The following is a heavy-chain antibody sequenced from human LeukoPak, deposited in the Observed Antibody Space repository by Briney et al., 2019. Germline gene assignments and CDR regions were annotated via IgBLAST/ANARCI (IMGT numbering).Heavy chain of an antibody. CDR2: IYSTGST. V-gene: IGHV4-4*07. CDR1: GVSVNNYY. D-gene: IGHD6-19*01. Sequence: SSGTLSLTCSVSGVSVNNYYWNWIRQPAGKGLEWIGRIYSTGSTDYNPSLKSRVTMSVDTSQNQFSLNMSSVTAADTAVYYCARRVAGPNDAFDVWGQGTMVTVSS. CDR3: ARRVAGPNDAFDV. J-gene: IGHJ3*01.